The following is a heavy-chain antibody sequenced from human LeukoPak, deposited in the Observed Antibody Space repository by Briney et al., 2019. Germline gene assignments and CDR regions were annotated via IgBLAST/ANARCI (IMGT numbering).Heavy chain of an antibody. J-gene: IGHJ6*02. Sequence: GGSLRLSCAASGFAFSNSWMSWVRQAPGKGLEWVANINHEGGDIHYVDSVKDRFTISRDNAKDSLYLQMNSLRDEDTAVYYCATYINWVAGDDWGQGTTVTVSS. CDR2: INHEGGDI. D-gene: IGHD1-1*01. V-gene: IGHV3-7*01. CDR3: ATYINWVAGDD. CDR1: GFAFSNSW.